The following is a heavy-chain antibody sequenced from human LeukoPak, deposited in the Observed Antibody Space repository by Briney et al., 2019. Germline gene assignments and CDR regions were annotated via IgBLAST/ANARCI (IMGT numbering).Heavy chain of an antibody. Sequence: GGSLRLSCSASGFTTSSYAMHWVRQAPGKGLEYVSVISTNGGSTYYADSVKGRFTISRDNSKNTLYLQMSSLRAEDKAVYYCVRAVVPAANRPLRIDYRGQGTLVTVSS. J-gene: IGHJ4*02. D-gene: IGHD2-2*01. V-gene: IGHV3-64D*09. CDR2: ISTNGGST. CDR3: VRAVVPAANRPLRIDY. CDR1: GFTTSSYA.